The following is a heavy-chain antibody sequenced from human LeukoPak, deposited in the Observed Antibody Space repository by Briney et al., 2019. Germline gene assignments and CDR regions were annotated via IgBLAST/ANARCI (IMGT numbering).Heavy chain of an antibody. D-gene: IGHD3-10*01. CDR2: NNPNSGGT. Sequence: ASVKVSCKASGYTFTGYYMHWVRQAPGQGLEWMGWNNPNSGGTNYAQKFQGRVTMTRDTSISTAYMELSRLRSDDTAVYYCAREASYGSGSYYYYYYGMDVWGQGTTVTVSS. CDR1: GYTFTGYY. J-gene: IGHJ6*02. CDR3: AREASYGSGSYYYYYYGMDV. V-gene: IGHV1-2*02.